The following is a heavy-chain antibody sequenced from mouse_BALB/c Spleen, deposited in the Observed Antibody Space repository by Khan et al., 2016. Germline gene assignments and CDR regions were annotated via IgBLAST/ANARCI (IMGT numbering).Heavy chain of an antibody. J-gene: IGHJ4*01. CDR3: ARLRRVYAMDY. D-gene: IGHD2-12*01. CDR2: ISYDGSN. V-gene: IGHV3-6*02. Sequence: VQLKESGPGLVKPSQSLSLTCSVTGYSITSGYYWNWIRQFPGNNLEWVGYISYDGSNNYNPSLKNRISIARDTSKNQFFLKLNSVTTEDTATYYCARLRRVYAMDYWGQGTSVTVSS. CDR1: GYSITSGYY.